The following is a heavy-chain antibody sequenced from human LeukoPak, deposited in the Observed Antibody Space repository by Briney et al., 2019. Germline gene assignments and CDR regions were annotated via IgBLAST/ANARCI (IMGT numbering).Heavy chain of an antibody. CDR2: IYTGGST. Sequence: PGGSLRLSCAASGFTVSSNYMSWVRQAPGKGLEWVSVIYTGGSTYYADSVKGRFTISRDNSKNMLYLQMNSLRAEDTAVYYCARGFTSSSVFDYWGLGTLVTVSS. J-gene: IGHJ4*02. D-gene: IGHD6-6*01. V-gene: IGHV3-53*01. CDR3: ARGFTSSSVFDY. CDR1: GFTVSSNY.